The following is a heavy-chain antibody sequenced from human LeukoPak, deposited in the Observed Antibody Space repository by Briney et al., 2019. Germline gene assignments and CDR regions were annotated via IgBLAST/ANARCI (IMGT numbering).Heavy chain of an antibody. D-gene: IGHD1-26*01. V-gene: IGHV4-39*01. CDR1: GVSISSSNSY. CDR2: IYYSGNT. Sequence: SETLSLTCTVSGVSISSSNSYWGWIRQPPGKGLEWIGSIYYSGNTYYNASLKSQVSISIDTSKNQFSLRLTSVTAADTAMYYCVKSGGYGLIDYWGQGTLVTVSS. CDR3: VKSGGYGLIDY. J-gene: IGHJ4*02.